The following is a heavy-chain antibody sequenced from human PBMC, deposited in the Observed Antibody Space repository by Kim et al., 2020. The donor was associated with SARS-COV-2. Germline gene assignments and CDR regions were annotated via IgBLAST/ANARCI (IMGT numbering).Heavy chain of an antibody. J-gene: IGHJ5*02. Sequence: SRVTISVDKSKNQFSLKLSSVTAADTAVYYCARGDYDILTGYYLNNWFDPWGQGTLVTVSS. V-gene: IGHV4-4*02. D-gene: IGHD3-9*01. CDR3: ARGDYDILTGYYLNNWFDP.